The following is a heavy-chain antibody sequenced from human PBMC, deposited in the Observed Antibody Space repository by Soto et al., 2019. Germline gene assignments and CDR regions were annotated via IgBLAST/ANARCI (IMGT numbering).Heavy chain of an antibody. CDR2: VYHTGDT. Sequence: QVQLQESGPRLVKPSGSLSLTCGVYGGTVASSHWWSWVRQSPGGGLEWIGNVYHTGDTNFNPSLQSRVTISVYKSNNQFALRLNSLEAADTAVYFCAREIVTAGGNNYFDPWGPGTLVTVSA. D-gene: IGHD2-21*02. CDR3: AREIVTAGGNNYFDP. J-gene: IGHJ5*02. CDR1: GGTVASSHW. V-gene: IGHV4-4*02.